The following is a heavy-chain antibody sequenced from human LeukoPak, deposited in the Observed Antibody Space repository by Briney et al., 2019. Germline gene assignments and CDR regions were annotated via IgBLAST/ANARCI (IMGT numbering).Heavy chain of an antibody. CDR2: INPNSGGT. D-gene: IGHD7-27*01. Sequence: ASVKVTCKASGYTFTGYYMHWVRQAPGQGLEWMGWINPNSGGTNYAQKFQGRVTMTRDTSISTAYMELSRLRSDDTAVYYCASPTLNWGSLSAFDIWGQGTMVTVSS. CDR1: GYTFTGYY. CDR3: ASPTLNWGSLSAFDI. J-gene: IGHJ3*02. V-gene: IGHV1-2*02.